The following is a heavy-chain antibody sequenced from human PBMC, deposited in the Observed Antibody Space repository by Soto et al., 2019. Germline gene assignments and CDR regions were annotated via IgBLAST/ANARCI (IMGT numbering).Heavy chain of an antibody. D-gene: IGHD3-22*01. CDR1: GGTFSSYA. Sequence: SVKVSCKASGGTFSSYAISWVRQAPGQGLEWMGGIIPIFGTANYAQKFQGRVTIIADESTSTAYMELSSLRSEDTAVYYCARSLGTYYYDSSGYYWDYWGQGTLVTAPQ. J-gene: IGHJ4*02. CDR2: IIPIFGTA. CDR3: ARSLGTYYYDSSGYYWDY. V-gene: IGHV1-69*13.